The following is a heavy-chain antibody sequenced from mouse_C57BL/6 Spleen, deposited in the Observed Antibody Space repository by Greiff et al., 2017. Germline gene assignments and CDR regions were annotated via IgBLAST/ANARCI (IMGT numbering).Heavy chain of an antibody. CDR1: GYTFTSYW. Sequence: QVQLQQPGAELVRPGTSVKLSCKASGYTFTSYWMHWVKQRPGQGLEWIGVIDPSDSYTNYNQKFKGKATLTVDTSSSTAYMQLSSLTSEDSAVYYCARGADSNFSVGYFDVWGTGTTVTVSS. D-gene: IGHD2-5*01. CDR2: IDPSDSYT. J-gene: IGHJ1*03. CDR3: ARGADSNFSVGYFDV. V-gene: IGHV1-59*01.